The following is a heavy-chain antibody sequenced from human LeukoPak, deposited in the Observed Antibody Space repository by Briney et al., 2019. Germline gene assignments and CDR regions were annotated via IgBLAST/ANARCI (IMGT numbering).Heavy chain of an antibody. CDR3: AKDSKAVTGTGNIDY. CDR1: GFTFDDYA. D-gene: IGHD6-19*01. Sequence: GGSLRLSCAASGFTFDDYAMHWVRQAPGKGLEWVSLISWDGGSSYYADSVKGRFTISRDNSKNSLYLQMNSLRAQEPALYSCAKDSKAVTGTGNIDYWGQGTLVTVSS. J-gene: IGHJ4*02. CDR2: ISWDGGSS. V-gene: IGHV3-43D*03.